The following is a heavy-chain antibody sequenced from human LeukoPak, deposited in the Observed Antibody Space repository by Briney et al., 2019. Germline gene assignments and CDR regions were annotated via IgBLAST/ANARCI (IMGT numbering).Heavy chain of an antibody. D-gene: IGHD6-6*01. CDR1: GFTFSSYW. J-gene: IGHJ4*02. CDR3: ARPFGSSSSFDY. Sequence: GGFLRLSCAASGFTFSSYWMSWVRQAPGKGLEWVANIKKDGSEKYYVDSVKGRFTISRDNAKNSLYLQMNSLRAEDTAVYYCARPFGSSSSFDYWGQGTLVTVSS. CDR2: IKKDGSEK. V-gene: IGHV3-7*01.